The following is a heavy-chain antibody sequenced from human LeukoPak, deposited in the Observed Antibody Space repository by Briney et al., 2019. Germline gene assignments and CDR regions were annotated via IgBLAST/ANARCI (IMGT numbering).Heavy chain of an antibody. Sequence: GESLRLSCAASGFTFSSYSMNWVRQAPGKGLEWVANINEKGNEKYYVDSVKGRFTISRDNAQNSLYLQMDTLSAEDTAVYYCTRGSEWTSGVSDYWGQGTLVTVSS. V-gene: IGHV3-7*01. CDR2: INEKGNEK. CDR3: TRGSEWTSGVSDY. J-gene: IGHJ4*02. CDR1: GFTFSSYS. D-gene: IGHD3-3*01.